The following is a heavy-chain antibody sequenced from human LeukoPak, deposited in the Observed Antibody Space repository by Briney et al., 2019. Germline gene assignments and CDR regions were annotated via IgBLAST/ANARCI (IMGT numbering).Heavy chain of an antibody. D-gene: IGHD6-19*01. CDR1: GFTFSSYA. J-gene: IGHJ4*02. Sequence: PGGSLRLSCAASGFTFSSYAMSWVRQAPGKGLEWVSATSGSAYSTYYSDSVKGWFTISRDNSKNTLYLQMKSLRAEDTAVFYCAKETVAAPPIDYWGQGTLVTVSS. V-gene: IGHV3-23*01. CDR2: TSGSAYST. CDR3: AKETVAAPPIDY.